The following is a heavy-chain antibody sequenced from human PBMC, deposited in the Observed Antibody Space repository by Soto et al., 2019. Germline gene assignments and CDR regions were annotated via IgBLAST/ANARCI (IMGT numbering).Heavy chain of an antibody. CDR3: AKGLWFGELPFDAFDI. J-gene: IGHJ3*02. CDR2: IFSDGTT. Sequence: EVQLVESGGGLIQPGGSLRLSCAASGFSVRSSQMSWVRQAPGKGLEWVSIIFSDGTTHYGVSVKGRFTISRDNSKNTLYLQMNSLRAEDTAVYYCAKGLWFGELPFDAFDIWGQGTMVTVSS. V-gene: IGHV3-66*03. CDR1: GFSVRSSQ. D-gene: IGHD3-10*01.